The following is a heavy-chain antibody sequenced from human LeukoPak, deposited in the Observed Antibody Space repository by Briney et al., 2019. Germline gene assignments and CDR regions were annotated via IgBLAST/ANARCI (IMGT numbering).Heavy chain of an antibody. CDR3: ARGYYHDSK. CDR1: GGSLTTDNW. J-gene: IGHJ4*02. CDR2: IHHSGST. Sequence: SETLSLTCAVSGGSLTTDNWWTWVRQPPGKGLEWIGEIHHSGSTNYNPSLKSRVTISIDKSKDQFSLKLTSVTAADTAVYYCARGYYHDSKWGQGILVTVSS. V-gene: IGHV4-4*02. D-gene: IGHD3-22*01.